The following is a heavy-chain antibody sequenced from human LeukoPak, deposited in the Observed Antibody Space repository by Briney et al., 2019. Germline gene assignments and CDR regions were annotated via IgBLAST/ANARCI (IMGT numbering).Heavy chain of an antibody. V-gene: IGHV4-34*01. CDR1: GGSFSGYY. D-gene: IGHD2-15*01. CDR3: ASRAKGPNGSYCSGGSCYRYNWFDP. CDR2: INHSGST. J-gene: IGHJ5*02. Sequence: SETLSLTCAVYGGSFSGYYWSWIRQPPGKGLEWIGEINHSGSTNYNPSLKSRVTISVDTSKNQFSLKLSSVTAADTAVYYCASRAKGPNGSYCSGGSCYRYNWFDPWGQGTLVTVSS.